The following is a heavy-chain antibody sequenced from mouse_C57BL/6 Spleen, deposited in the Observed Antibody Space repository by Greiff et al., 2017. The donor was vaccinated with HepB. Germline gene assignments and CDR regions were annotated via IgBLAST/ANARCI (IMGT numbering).Heavy chain of an antibody. CDR1: GFTFSDYG. Sequence: EVKLMESGGGLVKPGGSLKLSCAASGFTFSDYGMHWVRQAPEKGLEWVAYISSGSSTFYYADTVKGRFTISRDNAKNTLFLQMTSLRSEDTAMYYCARPEPQAWFAYWGQGTLVTVSA. J-gene: IGHJ3*01. V-gene: IGHV5-17*01. CDR3: ARPEPQAWFAY. CDR2: ISSGSSTF.